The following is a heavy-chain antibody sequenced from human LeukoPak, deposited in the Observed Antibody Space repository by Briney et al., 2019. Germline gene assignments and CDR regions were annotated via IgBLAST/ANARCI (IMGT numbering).Heavy chain of an antibody. CDR1: GGSFSGYY. Sequence: SETLSLTCAVYGGSFSGYYWSWIRQPPGKGLEWIGEINHSGSTNYNPSLKSRVTISVDTSKNQFSLKLSSVTAADTAVYYCAISYNGYGAVFDYWGQGTLVTVSS. CDR3: AISYNGYGAVFDY. J-gene: IGHJ4*02. D-gene: IGHD5-18*01. CDR2: INHSGST. V-gene: IGHV4-34*01.